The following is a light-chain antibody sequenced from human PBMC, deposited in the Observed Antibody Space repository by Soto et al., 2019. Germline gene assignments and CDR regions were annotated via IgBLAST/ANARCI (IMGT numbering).Light chain of an antibody. J-gene: IGLJ2*01. CDR1: SSNIGSHT. Sequence: QSVLTQPPSASGPPGQRVTIPCSGSSSNIGSHTVNWYQQLPGTAPKLLVYSSNQRPSGVPDRFSGSKSGTSASLAISGLQSEDAADYYCAAWDGSLNGVVFGGGTKLTVL. CDR2: SSN. V-gene: IGLV1-44*01. CDR3: AAWDGSLNGVV.